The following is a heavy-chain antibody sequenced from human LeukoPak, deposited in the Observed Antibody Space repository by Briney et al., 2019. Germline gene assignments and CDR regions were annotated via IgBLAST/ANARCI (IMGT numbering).Heavy chain of an antibody. D-gene: IGHD3-22*01. CDR2: IYSSGST. CDR3: ARPRSIYDSSGYPMGAFDI. Sequence: GGSLRLSCAASGFTVSSNYMSWVRQAPGKGLEWVSVIYSSGSTYYADSVKGRFTISRDNSKNTLYLQMNSLRAEDTAVYYCARPRSIYDSSGYPMGAFDIWGQGTMVTVSS. V-gene: IGHV3-53*01. CDR1: GFTVSSNY. J-gene: IGHJ3*02.